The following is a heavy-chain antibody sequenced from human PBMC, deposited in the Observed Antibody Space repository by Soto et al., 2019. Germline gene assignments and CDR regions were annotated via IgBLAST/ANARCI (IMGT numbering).Heavy chain of an antibody. CDR2: IYNSGSA. CDR3: ARHGAIYSNSWYDFDY. D-gene: IGHD6-13*01. CDR1: GGSISSSSYY. V-gene: IGHV4-39*01. J-gene: IGHJ4*02. Sequence: PSETLSLTCTVSGGSISSSSYYWGWIRQPPGKGLEWIGSIYNSGSANYNPSLKSRVTISVDMSQNQFSLKLTSVTAADTAVYYCARHGAIYSNSWYDFDYWGQGTLVTVSS.